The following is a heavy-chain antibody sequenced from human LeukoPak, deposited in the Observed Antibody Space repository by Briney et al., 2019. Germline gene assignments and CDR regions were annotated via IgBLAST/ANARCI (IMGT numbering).Heavy chain of an antibody. D-gene: IGHD5-18*01. J-gene: IGHJ4*02. CDR1: GGTFSSYA. CDR2: IIPIFGTA. Sequence: ASVKVSCKASGGTFSSYAISWVRQAPGQGLEWMGGIIPIFGTANYAQKFQGRVTITTDESTSTAYMELSSLRSEDTAVYYCAGVWGVPGYSYGESLYYWGQGTLVTVSS. CDR3: AGVWGVPGYSYGESLYY. V-gene: IGHV1-69*05.